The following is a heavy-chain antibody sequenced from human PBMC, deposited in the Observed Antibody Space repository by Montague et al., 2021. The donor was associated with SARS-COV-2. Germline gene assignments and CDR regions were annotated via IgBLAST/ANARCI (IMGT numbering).Heavy chain of an antibody. V-gene: IGHV4-34*01. J-gene: IGHJ5*01. CDR2: ISHYRDT. D-gene: IGHD3-9*01. CDR3: ARVTTDVLRYFDRLTLEDPTHFGS. CDR1: GGSFSGYY. Sequence: SETLSLTCAVYGGSFSGYYWSWIRQPPGKGLDSAGVISHYRDTNYNPSLERRVTVALETSTSQFSMKLSTVTAADTSVYYCARVTTDVLRYFDRLTLEDPTHFGSWDTGTLATAAS.